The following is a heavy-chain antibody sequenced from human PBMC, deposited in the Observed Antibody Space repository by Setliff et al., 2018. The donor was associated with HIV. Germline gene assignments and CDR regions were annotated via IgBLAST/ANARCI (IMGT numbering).Heavy chain of an antibody. V-gene: IGHV3-23*01. D-gene: IGHD3-3*01. J-gene: IGHJ4*02. CDR2: ISGGGGKT. CDR3: AQDRITGYYNFWSGPNFDY. CDR1: GFTFSNYG. Sequence: GGSLRLSCAATGFTFSNYGMHWVRQAPAKGLEWVSAISGGGGKTDYADSVRGRFTISRDNSKNTLYLQMNSLRADDTAVYYCAQDRITGYYNFWSGPNFDYWGQGTLVTVSS.